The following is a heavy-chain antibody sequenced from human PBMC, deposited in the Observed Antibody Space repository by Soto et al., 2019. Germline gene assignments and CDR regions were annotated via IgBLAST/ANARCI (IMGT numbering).Heavy chain of an antibody. J-gene: IGHJ4*02. CDR3: ARGKERDGDYFDY. Sequence: PGGSLRLSCAASGFTFSSYSMNWVRQAPGKGLEWVSSISSSSSYIYYADSVKGRFTISRDNAKNSLYLQMNSLRAEDTAVYYCARGKERDGDYFDYWGQGTLVTVSS. CDR1: GFTFSSYS. CDR2: ISSSSSYI. D-gene: IGHD2-21*01. V-gene: IGHV3-21*01.